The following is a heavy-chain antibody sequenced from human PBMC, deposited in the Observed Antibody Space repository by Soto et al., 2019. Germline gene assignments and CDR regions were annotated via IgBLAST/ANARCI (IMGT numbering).Heavy chain of an antibody. CDR2: MNPNSGNT. Sequence: GASVKVSCKASGYTFTSYDIYWVRQATGQGLEWMGWMNPNSGNTGYAQKFQGRVTMTRNTSISTAYMELSSLRSEDTAVYYCAREGADTAMSTPDTAMVTTVYYYYGMDVWGQGTTVTVSS. D-gene: IGHD5-18*01. V-gene: IGHV1-8*01. CDR3: AREGADTAMSTPDTAMVTTVYYYYGMDV. J-gene: IGHJ6*02. CDR1: GYTFTSYD.